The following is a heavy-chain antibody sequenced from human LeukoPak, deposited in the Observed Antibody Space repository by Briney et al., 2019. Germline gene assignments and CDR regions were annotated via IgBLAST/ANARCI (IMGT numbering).Heavy chain of an antibody. D-gene: IGHD3-22*01. CDR1: GFTFSSYA. J-gene: IGHJ4*02. Sequence: GGSLRLSCAASGFTFSSYAMSWVRQAPGKGLERVSAISGSGGSTYYADSVKGRFTFSRDNSKNTLYLQMNSLRAEDTAVYYCARQTYYYDSSGYRNYYFDYWGQGTLVTVSS. CDR3: ARQTYYYDSSGYRNYYFDY. CDR2: ISGSGGST. V-gene: IGHV3-23*01.